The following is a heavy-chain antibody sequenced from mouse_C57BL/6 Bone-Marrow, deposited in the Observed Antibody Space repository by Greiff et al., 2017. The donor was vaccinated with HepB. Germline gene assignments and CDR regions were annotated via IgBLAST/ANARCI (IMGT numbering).Heavy chain of an antibody. J-gene: IGHJ1*03. CDR1: GYTFTSYW. CDR2: IHPNSGST. Sequence: QVQLQQPGAELVKPGASVKLSCKASGYTFTSYWMHWVKQRPGQGLEWIGMIHPNSGSTNYNEKFKSKATLTVDKSSSTAYMLLSSLTSEDSAVYYCARYPLEYFDVWGTGTTVTVSS. CDR3: ARYPLEYFDV. V-gene: IGHV1-64*01.